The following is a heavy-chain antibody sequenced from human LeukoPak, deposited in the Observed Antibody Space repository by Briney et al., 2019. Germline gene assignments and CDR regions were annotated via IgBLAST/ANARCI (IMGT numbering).Heavy chain of an antibody. CDR3: VRGDFDF. V-gene: IGHV3-7*04. CDR2: LNHYGGDK. CDR1: GFTFTTYW. J-gene: IGHJ4*02. Sequence: PGGSLRLSCATSGFTFTTYWMSWVRQASGKGLEWVATLNHYGGDKYYVDSVKGRFTISRDNAKSSLYLQMNSLRAEDTAVYYCVRGDFDFWGQGTLVTASS.